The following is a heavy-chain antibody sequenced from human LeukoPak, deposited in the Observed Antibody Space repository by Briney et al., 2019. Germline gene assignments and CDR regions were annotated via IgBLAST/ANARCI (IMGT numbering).Heavy chain of an antibody. Sequence: GRSLRLSCAASGFTFSSYAMHWVRQAPGKGLEWVTFIEFHGNIKYYAASVKGRFTISRDNSKNTLYLQMSSLRPEDTAVYYCVKGGLTRWGFDFWGQGAMVTVSS. D-gene: IGHD3-16*01. CDR3: VKGGLTRWGFDF. J-gene: IGHJ3*01. V-gene: IGHV3-30*15. CDR2: IEFHGNIK. CDR1: GFTFSSYA.